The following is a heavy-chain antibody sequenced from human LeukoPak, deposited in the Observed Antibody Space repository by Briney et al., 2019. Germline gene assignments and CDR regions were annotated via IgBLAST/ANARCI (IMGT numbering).Heavy chain of an antibody. CDR2: INPNGGGT. CDR3: ARQLRALVWFDP. V-gene: IGHV1-2*02. D-gene: IGHD3-3*01. Sequence: GASVKVSCKASGYTFTGYYMHWVRQAPGQGLEWMGWINPNGGGTNYAQKFQGRVTMTRDTSISTAYMELSRLRSDDTAVYYCARQLRALVWFDPWGQGTLVTVSS. J-gene: IGHJ5*02. CDR1: GYTFTGYY.